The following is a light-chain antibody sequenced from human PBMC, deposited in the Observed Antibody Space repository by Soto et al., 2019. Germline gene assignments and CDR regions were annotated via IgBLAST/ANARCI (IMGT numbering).Light chain of an antibody. V-gene: IGKV1-5*01. Sequence: DIQMTQSPSTLPSFVGDRVTITCRASQNIANWLAWYRQKPGTAPELLIYHASTLVSGVLPRFTGSGSGTEFTLAISGLQPDDFATYFCQQYATYSFGQGTRVQIQ. CDR2: HAS. CDR3: QQYATYS. J-gene: IGKJ1*01. CDR1: QNIANW.